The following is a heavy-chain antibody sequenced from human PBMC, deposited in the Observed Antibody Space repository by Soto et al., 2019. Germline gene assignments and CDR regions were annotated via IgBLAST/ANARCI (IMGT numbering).Heavy chain of an antibody. J-gene: IGHJ5*02. Sequence: TLSLTCTLSGGLVSTYYWSCIRQPPGKGLEWIVYMSYSGSSNYNPSLKSRVTMSVDTSKNQVSLKLSSVTAADTAVYYCARTRITSTAATFDPWGQGTLVTVSS. CDR2: MSYSGSS. CDR1: GGLVSTYY. CDR3: ARTRITSTAATFDP. V-gene: IGHV4-59*02. D-gene: IGHD6-25*01.